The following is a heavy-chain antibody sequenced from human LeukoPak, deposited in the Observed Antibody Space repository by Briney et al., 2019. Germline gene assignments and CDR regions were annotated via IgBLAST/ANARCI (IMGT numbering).Heavy chain of an antibody. D-gene: IGHD3-3*01. J-gene: IGHJ6*02. CDR2: ISGSGGTT. V-gene: IGHV3-23*01. Sequence: GGSLRLSCAASGLTFSNSAISWVRQAPGKGLEWVSAISGSGGTTYYADSVKSRFTISRDNSKNTLYLQMNSLRAEDTAVYYCARDRGAYYDFWSGYYYYYYYGMDVWGQGTTVTVSS. CDR3: ARDRGAYYDFWSGYYYYYYYGMDV. CDR1: GLTFSNSA.